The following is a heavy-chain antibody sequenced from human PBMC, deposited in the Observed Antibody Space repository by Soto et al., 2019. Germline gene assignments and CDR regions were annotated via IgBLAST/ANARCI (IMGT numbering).Heavy chain of an antibody. V-gene: IGHV1-18*01. Sequence: QVQLVQAGAEVKKPGASVKVSCEASGYTFTSYGITWVRQAPGQGLEWMGRISGYNGNTNYAQKLQGRVTMTTDTSTSTAYMELRSLRSDDTAVYYCARHWGSSGGENYLGYWGQGTLVTVSS. J-gene: IGHJ4*02. D-gene: IGHD6-19*01. CDR1: GYTFTSYG. CDR2: ISGYNGNT. CDR3: ARHWGSSGGENYLGY.